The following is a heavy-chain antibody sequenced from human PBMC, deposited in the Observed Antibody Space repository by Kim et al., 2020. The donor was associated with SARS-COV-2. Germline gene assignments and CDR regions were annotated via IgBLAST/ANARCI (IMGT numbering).Heavy chain of an antibody. J-gene: IGHJ6*02. CDR3: ARASGCSSTSCYIGYYYYGMDV. CDR1: GFTFSSYG. V-gene: IGHV3-33*01. D-gene: IGHD2-2*02. CDR2: IWYDGSNK. Sequence: GGSLRLSCAASGFTFSSYGMHWVRQAPGKGLEWVAVIWYDGSNKYYADSVKGRFTISRDNSKNTLYLQMNSLRAEDTAVYYCARASGCSSTSCYIGYYYYGMDVWGQGTTVTVSS.